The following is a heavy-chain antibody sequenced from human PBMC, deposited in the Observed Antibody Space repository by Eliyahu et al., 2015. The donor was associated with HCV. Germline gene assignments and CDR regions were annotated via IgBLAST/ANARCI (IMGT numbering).Heavy chain of an antibody. CDR1: GGPITSDY. CDR3: ARYVGASRGCDY. CDR2: VYYGGSP. Sequence: QVQLQESGPGLVKPSETLSLTCSVSGGPITSDYWSWIRQPPGKGLEWIGYVYYGGSPNYTPSLNGRVTMSLDTSKNQFSLKVASVTAADTAIYYCARYVGASRGCDYWGQGTLVTVTS. D-gene: IGHD3-10*01. J-gene: IGHJ4*02. V-gene: IGHV4-59*01.